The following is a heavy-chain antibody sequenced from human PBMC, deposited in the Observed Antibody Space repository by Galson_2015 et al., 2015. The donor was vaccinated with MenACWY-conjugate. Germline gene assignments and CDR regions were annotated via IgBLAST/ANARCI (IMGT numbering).Heavy chain of an antibody. CDR2: IYWDDDK. J-gene: IGHJ4*02. Sequence: PALVNPTQPLTLPFTFSGFSLRTSGVGVGWIRQPPGKAMEWLALIYWDDDKRSSPSLKSRLTITKDNSKNQEVLTMTNMDPVDTATYYCAHSRAWGSVDYWGQGTLVTVSS. V-gene: IGHV2-5*02. CDR3: AHSRAWGSVDY. CDR1: GFSLRTSGVG. D-gene: IGHD7-27*01.